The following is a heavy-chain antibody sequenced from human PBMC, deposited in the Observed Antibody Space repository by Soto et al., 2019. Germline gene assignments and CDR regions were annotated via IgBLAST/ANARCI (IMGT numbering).Heavy chain of an antibody. V-gene: IGHV1-18*01. J-gene: IGHJ4*02. D-gene: IGHD3-3*01. Sequence: ASVKGSWKASGYTFTSYGISWVRQAPGQGLEWMGWISAYNGNTNYAQKLQGRVTMTTDTSTSTAYMELRSLRSDDTAAYYCARKGAGYDFWSGYLPVDYWGQRTLVTVSS. CDR1: GYTFTSYG. CDR3: ARKGAGYDFWSGYLPVDY. CDR2: ISAYNGNT.